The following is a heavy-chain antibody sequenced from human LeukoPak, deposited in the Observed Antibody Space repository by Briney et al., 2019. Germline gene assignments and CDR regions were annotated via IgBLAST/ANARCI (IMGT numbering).Heavy chain of an antibody. CDR3: ARVTYYDILTPDY. D-gene: IGHD3-9*01. CDR1: GFTFSSYG. Sequence: GGSLRLSCAAYGFTFSSYGLHWVRQAPGKGLEWVAVIWYDGSNKYYADSVKGRFTISRDNSKNTLYLQMNSLRAEDTAVYYCARVTYYDILTPDYWGQGTLVTVSS. CDR2: IWYDGSNK. J-gene: IGHJ4*02. V-gene: IGHV3-33*01.